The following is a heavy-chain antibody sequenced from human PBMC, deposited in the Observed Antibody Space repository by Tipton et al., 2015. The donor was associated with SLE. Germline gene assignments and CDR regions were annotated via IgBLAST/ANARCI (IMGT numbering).Heavy chain of an antibody. D-gene: IGHD3-22*01. CDR1: GYSISSGYY. CDR2: LYQSGKT. V-gene: IGHV4-38-2*01. CDR3: ARHDYDDNGYYMHYFDY. Sequence: GLVKPSETLSLSCDVSGYSISSGYYWGWIRQPPGKGLEWIGSLYQSGKTYYNPALKSRISMSIDTFKNQIFLGLDSVTAADTAVYYCARHDYDDNGYYMHYFDYWGQGTLVTVSS. J-gene: IGHJ4*02.